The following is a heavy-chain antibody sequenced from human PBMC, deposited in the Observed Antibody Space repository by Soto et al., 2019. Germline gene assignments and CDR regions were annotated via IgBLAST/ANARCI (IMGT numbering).Heavy chain of an antibody. D-gene: IGHD2-15*01. J-gene: IGHJ6*02. Sequence: ASVKVSCKASGVTFSSYAMSWVRQAPVQGLEWMGGIIPIFGTANYAQKFQGRVTITADESTSTDYMELSSLRSEDTAVYYCASHNRYCSGGSCHYYYYYYGIDVWGQGTPVTVSS. CDR1: GVTFSSYA. CDR2: IIPIFGTA. V-gene: IGHV1-69*13. CDR3: ASHNRYCSGGSCHYYYYYYGIDV.